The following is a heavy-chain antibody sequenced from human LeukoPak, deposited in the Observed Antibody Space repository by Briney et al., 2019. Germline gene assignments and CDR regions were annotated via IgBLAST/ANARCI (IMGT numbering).Heavy chain of an antibody. V-gene: IGHV4-39*01. CDR1: VGPISRSSYY. D-gene: IGHD3-10*01. CDR2: IYYSGST. J-gene: IGHJ4*02. CDR3: ARHRGDYYGSGSYFDY. Sequence: SETLALTRTVSVGPISRSSYYWAWIRQPPGKGLEWIGSIYYSGSTYYNPSLKSRVTKSEDTSKNQFSLKLSSVTAADTAVYYCARHRGDYYGSGSYFDYWGQGTLVTVSS.